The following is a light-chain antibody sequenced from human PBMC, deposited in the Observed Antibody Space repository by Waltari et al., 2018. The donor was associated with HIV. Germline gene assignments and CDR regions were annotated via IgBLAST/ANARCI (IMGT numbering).Light chain of an antibody. CDR2: GAL. Sequence: VLPQYPGTVSWSPGERATISCRASRSVSSSYFAWYQQQHGQPPRLLIYGALSRATGIPDRFSCGGSGTDVTHTISRLEPDDSAVYYGQQYGSSPPSPLGQGTRLE. CDR3: QQYGSSPPSP. CDR1: RSVSSSY. J-gene: IGKJ5*01. V-gene: IGKV3-20*01.